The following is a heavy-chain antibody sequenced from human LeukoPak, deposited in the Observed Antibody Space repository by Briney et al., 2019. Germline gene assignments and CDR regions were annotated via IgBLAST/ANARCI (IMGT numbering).Heavy chain of an antibody. Sequence: GGSLRLSWAASGFTFSSCAMSWVRQAPGKGLECVSAIGGSGGTTYYAASVKGRFTISRDNSKNTLYLQTNSLRAEDPAVYYSAKAGTSCYIHCQSWFDPWGQGTLVTVSS. CDR3: AKAGTSCYIHCQSWFDP. D-gene: IGHD2-2*01. J-gene: IGHJ5*02. CDR1: GFTFSSCA. CDR2: IGGSGGTT. V-gene: IGHV3-23*01.